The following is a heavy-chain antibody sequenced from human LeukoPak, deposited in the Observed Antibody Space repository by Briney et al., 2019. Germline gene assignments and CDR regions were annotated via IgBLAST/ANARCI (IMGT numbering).Heavy chain of an antibody. V-gene: IGHV3-23*01. J-gene: IGHJ3*02. CDR1: GFTFSTYA. CDR3: ARNWYDSSGYSTASDALDI. Sequence: QPGGTLRLSCAASGFTFSTYAMGWVRQAPGRGLEWVSVVSQGGSITYYADSVKGRFTISRDNSKKTVYLQMNSLRAEDTAVYYCARNWYDSSGYSTASDALDIWGQGTMVTVSS. CDR2: VSQGGSIT. D-gene: IGHD3-22*01.